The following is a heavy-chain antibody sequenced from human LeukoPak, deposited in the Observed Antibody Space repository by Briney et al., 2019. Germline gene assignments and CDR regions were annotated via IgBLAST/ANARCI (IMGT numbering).Heavy chain of an antibody. CDR1: GFTFDDYA. CDR3: AKGIGGATHDAFDI. J-gene: IGHJ3*02. CDR2: ISWNSGSI. V-gene: IGHV3-9*01. D-gene: IGHD1-26*01. Sequence: SLRLSCAASGFTFDDYAMHWVRQAPGKGLEWVSGISWNSGSIGYADSVKGRFTISRDNAKNSLYLQMNSLRAEDTALYYCAKGIGGATHDAFDIWGQGTMVTVSS.